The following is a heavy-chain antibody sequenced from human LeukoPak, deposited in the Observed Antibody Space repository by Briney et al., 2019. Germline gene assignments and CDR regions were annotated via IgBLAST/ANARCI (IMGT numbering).Heavy chain of an antibody. CDR2: NGIHK. CDR1: GYTFTSYY. Sequence: SCKASGYTFTSYYMHWVRQAPDKGLEWVAINGIHKYYADSVKGRFTISRDNSKNTLYLQMNSLRADDTAVYYCARDPGYRGESGWFDPWGQGTLVTVSS. V-gene: IGHV3-30*04. CDR3: ARDPGYRGESGWFDP. J-gene: IGHJ5*02. D-gene: IGHD5-18*01.